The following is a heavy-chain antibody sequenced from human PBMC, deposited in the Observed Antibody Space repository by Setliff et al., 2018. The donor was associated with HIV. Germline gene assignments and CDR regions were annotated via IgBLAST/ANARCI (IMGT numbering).Heavy chain of an antibody. CDR1: GYTFSSYS. CDR3: ARDVDVYDILTGYHFDY. Sequence: ASVKVSCKASGYTFSSYSLHWVRQGPGQGLEWMGIITPSGGSRRYAQRFQGRLTMTRDMSTSTVHMDLSSLRPEDTAVYYCARDVDVYDILTGYHFDYWGQGTLVTVSS. V-gene: IGHV1-46*01. D-gene: IGHD3-9*01. J-gene: IGHJ4*02. CDR2: ITPSGGSR.